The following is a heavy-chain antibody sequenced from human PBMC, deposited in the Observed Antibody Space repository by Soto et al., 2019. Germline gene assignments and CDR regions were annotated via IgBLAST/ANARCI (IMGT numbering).Heavy chain of an antibody. CDR1: GYTFTSYA. CDR3: ARGRITGYYDSSGYPVPFDY. V-gene: IGHV1-3*01. D-gene: IGHD3-22*01. J-gene: IGHJ4*02. CDR2: INAGNGNT. Sequence: GASVKVSCKASGYTFTSYAMHWVRQAPGQRLEWMGWINAGNGNTKYSQKFQGRVTITRDTSASTAYMELSSLRSEDTAVYYCARGRITGYYDSSGYPVPFDYWGQGTLVTVSS.